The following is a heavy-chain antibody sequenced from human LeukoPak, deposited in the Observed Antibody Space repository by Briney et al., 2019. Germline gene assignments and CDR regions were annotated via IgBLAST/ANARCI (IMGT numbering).Heavy chain of an antibody. V-gene: IGHV4-38-2*01. CDR2: IYHSGST. J-gene: IGHJ4*02. CDR1: GYSISSGYY. Sequence: SETLSLTXAVSGYSISSGYYWGWIRQPPGKGLEWIGSIYHSGSTYYNPSLKSRVTISVDTSKNQFSLKLSSVTAADTAVYYCARHQRPPRDSGTYYFDYWGQGTLVTVSS. D-gene: IGHD1-1*01. CDR3: ARHQRPPRDSGTYYFDY.